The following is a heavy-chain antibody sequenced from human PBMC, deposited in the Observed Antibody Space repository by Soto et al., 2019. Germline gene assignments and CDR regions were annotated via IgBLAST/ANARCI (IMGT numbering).Heavy chain of an antibody. CDR1: GASISRDDYY. D-gene: IGHD3-9*01. Sequence: QVQLQESGPGLVKPSQTLSLTCSVSGASISRDDYYWSWIRQHPGKGLEWIAYIYSSGNSYYNPSLSSRVAISLDTSKNQFSLRLSSVTAADTGVYYCASALTGDYVGLDYWGQGTPATVSS. CDR3: ASALTGDYVGLDY. J-gene: IGHJ4*02. V-gene: IGHV4-31*03. CDR2: IYSSGNS.